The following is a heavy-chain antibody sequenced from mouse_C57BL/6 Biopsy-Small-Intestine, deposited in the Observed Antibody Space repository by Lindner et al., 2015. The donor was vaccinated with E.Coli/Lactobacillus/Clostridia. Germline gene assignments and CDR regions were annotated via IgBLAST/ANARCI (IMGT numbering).Heavy chain of an antibody. V-gene: IGHV1-82*01. CDR2: IYPGDGDT. D-gene: IGHD1-1*01. CDR3: ARDYGSSYDY. J-gene: IGHJ2*01. CDR1: GYAFSSSW. Sequence: VQLQESGPELVEPGASVKISCKASGYAFSSSWMNWVKQRPGKGLEWIGRIYPGDGDTNYNGKFKGKATLTADKSSSTAYMQLSSLTSEDSAVYFCARDYGSSYDYWGQGTTLTVSS.